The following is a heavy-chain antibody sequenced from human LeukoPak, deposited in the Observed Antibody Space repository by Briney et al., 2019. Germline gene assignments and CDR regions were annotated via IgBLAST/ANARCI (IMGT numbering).Heavy chain of an antibody. D-gene: IGHD3-22*01. V-gene: IGHV3-23*01. Sequence: PGGSLRLSCAASGFTFSSYAMSWVRQAPGKGLEWVSSISGGAASTDYVDSVKGRFTISRDNSKNTLYLQMNSLRAEDTAVYYCARVRYYYDSSGRGMDVWGQGTTVTVSS. CDR1: GFTFSSYA. CDR2: ISGGAAST. CDR3: ARVRYYYDSSGRGMDV. J-gene: IGHJ6*02.